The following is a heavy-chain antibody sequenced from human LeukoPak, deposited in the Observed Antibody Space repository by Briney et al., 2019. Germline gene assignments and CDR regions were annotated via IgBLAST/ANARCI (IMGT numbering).Heavy chain of an antibody. Sequence: PGGSLRLSCEASGFTFDDYTVHWVRQIPGKGLEWVTLISWDGGATFYADSVKGRFTVSRDNSKNSLYLQMNSLRPEDTGFYYCAKDKETSTVRGPFDSWGQGTLVTVSS. CDR2: ISWDGGAT. V-gene: IGHV3-43*01. J-gene: IGHJ4*02. D-gene: IGHD4-17*01. CDR3: AKDKETSTVRGPFDS. CDR1: GFTFDDYT.